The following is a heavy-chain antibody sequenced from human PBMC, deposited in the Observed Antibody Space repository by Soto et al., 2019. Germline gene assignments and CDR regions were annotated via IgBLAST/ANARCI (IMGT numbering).Heavy chain of an antibody. D-gene: IGHD6-6*01. CDR1: GFTFSSYA. CDR2: ISGSGGST. CDR3: AKDREYSSSSGSFDY. V-gene: IGHV3-23*01. J-gene: IGHJ4*02. Sequence: PGGSLRLSCAASGFTFSSYAMSWVRQAPGKGLEWVSAISGSGGSTYYADSVKGRFTISRDNSKNKLYLQMNSLRAEDTAVYYCAKDREYSSSSGSFDYWGQGTLVTVSS.